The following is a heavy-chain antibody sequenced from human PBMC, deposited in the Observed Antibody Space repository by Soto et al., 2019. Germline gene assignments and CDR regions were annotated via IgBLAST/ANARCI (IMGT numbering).Heavy chain of an antibody. D-gene: IGHD2-15*01. J-gene: IGHJ4*02. CDR3: AKSDCSGGSCYSPFAC. CDR2: ISGSVGRT. V-gene: IGHV3-23*01. Sequence: GGPLRLSCAASGFTFSNYGMSWVRQAPGKGLEWVSSISGSVGRTYYADSVKGRFTISRDNSKNTLYLQTDSLRAEDTAFYYCAKSDCSGGSCYSPFACWGQGTLVTFSS. CDR1: GFTFSNYG.